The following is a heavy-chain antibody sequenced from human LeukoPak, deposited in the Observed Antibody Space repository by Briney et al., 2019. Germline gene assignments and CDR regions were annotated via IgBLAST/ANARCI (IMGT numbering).Heavy chain of an antibody. CDR1: GFSFSSYW. CDR2: ISGSGGST. J-gene: IGHJ3*02. V-gene: IGHV3-23*01. D-gene: IGHD1-1*01. CDR3: AKDLGTDDAFDI. Sequence: PGGSLRLSCAASGFSFSSYWMTWVRQAPGKGLEWVSAISGSGGSTYYADSVKGRFTISRDNSKNTLYLQMNSLRAEDTAVYYCAKDLGTDDAFDIWGQGTMVTVSS.